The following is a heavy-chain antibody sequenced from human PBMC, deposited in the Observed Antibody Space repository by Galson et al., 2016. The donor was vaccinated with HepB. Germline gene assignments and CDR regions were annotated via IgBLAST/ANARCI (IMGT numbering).Heavy chain of an antibody. Sequence: ETLSLTCAVSGGSISSSNWWTWVRQPPGKGLEWIGQIYHSGGATYNPSLNSRVTMSVDKSKNQFSLKLSSVTAADTAVYYCARGPRRSYGVATIGPYYYFYMDVWGKGTTVTVSS. V-gene: IGHV4-4*02. CDR2: IYHSGGA. J-gene: IGHJ6*03. CDR3: ARGPRRSYGVATIGPYYYFYMDV. CDR1: GGSISSSNW. D-gene: IGHD5-12*01.